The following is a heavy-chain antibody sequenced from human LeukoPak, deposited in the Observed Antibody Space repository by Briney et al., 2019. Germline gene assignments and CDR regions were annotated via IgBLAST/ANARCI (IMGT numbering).Heavy chain of an antibody. Sequence: GGSLRLSCAASGFTVSSNYMNWVRQAPGKGLEWVSSISSSTSYIYYADSVKGRFTISRDNAKNSLYLQMNSLRAEDTAMYYCARSAVAGKNWFDPWGQGTLVTVSS. J-gene: IGHJ5*02. D-gene: IGHD6-19*01. V-gene: IGHV3-21*01. CDR2: ISSSTSYI. CDR1: GFTVSSNY. CDR3: ARSAVAGKNWFDP.